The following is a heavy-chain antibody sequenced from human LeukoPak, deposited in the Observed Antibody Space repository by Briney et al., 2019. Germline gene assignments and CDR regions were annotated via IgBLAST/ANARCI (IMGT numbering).Heavy chain of an antibody. CDR3: AREESGSSGWYDY. CDR2: ISSSSSYT. V-gene: IGHV3-21*05. D-gene: IGHD6-19*01. J-gene: IGHJ4*02. CDR1: GFTFSSYA. Sequence: NPGGSLRLSCAASGFTFSSYAMSWVRQAPGKGLEWVSYISSSSSYTNYADSVKGRFTISRDNAKNSLYLQMNSLRAEDTAVYYCAREESGSSGWYDYWGQGTLVTVSS.